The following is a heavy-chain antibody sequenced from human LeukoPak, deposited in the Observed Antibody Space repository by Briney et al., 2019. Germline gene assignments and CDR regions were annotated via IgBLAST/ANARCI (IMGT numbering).Heavy chain of an antibody. CDR2: IRYDGSNK. V-gene: IGHV3-30*02. Sequence: PGGSLRLSCAASGFTFSSYGMHWVRQAPGKGLEWVAFIRYDGSNKYYADSVKGRFTISRDNSKNTLYLQMNSLRGEDTAVYYCARADDYYYYMDVWGKGTTVTVSS. J-gene: IGHJ6*03. CDR1: GFTFSSYG. CDR3: ARADDYYYYMDV.